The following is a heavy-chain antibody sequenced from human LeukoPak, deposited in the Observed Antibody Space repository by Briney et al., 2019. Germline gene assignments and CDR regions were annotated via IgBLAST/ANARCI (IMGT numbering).Heavy chain of an antibody. V-gene: IGHV1-46*01. CDR3: ARGSSKESQEGDWFDP. J-gene: IGHJ5*02. CDR1: GYTFTSYY. D-gene: IGHD6-6*01. Sequence: ASVKVSCKASGYTFTSYYMHWVRQAPGQGLEWMGIINPSGGSTSYAQKFQGRVTMTRGMSTSTVYMELSSLRSEDTAVYYCARGSSKESQEGDWFDPWGQGTLVTVSS. CDR2: INPSGGST.